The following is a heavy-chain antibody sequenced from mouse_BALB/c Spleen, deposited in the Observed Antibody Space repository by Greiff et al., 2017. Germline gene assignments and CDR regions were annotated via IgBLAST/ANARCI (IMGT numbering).Heavy chain of an antibody. J-gene: IGHJ3*01. CDR3: VRRGDGPWFAY. D-gene: IGHD2-3*01. V-gene: IGHV10-1*02. CDR2: IRSKSNNYAT. Sequence: EVQVVESGGGLVQPKGSLKLSCAASGFTFNTYAMNWVRQAPGKGLEWVARIRSKSNNYATYYADSVKDRFTISRDDSQSMLYLQMNNLKTEDTAMYYCVRRGDGPWFAYWGQGTLVTVSA. CDR1: GFTFNTYA.